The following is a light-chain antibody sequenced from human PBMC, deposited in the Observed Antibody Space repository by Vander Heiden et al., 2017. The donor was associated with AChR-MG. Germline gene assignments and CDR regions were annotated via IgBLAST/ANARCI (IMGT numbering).Light chain of an antibody. V-gene: IGKV1-27*01. Sequence: DIQMTQSPSSLSASVGDRVTITCRASEGIINYLAWYQQKPGKVPKPLIYAASTLQSGVPSRFSGSGSGTDFTLTISSLQPEDVATYYCQKYNSALWTFGQGTKVAIK. CDR2: AAS. CDR1: EGIINY. CDR3: QKYNSALWT. J-gene: IGKJ1*01.